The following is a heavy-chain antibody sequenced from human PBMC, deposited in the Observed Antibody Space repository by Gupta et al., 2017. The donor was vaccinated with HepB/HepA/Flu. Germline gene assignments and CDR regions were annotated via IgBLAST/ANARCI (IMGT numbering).Heavy chain of an antibody. CDR3: TRLGDYDPS. CDR1: GFTFSGSA. Sequence: EVQLVESGGGLVQPGGSLKLSCAASGFTFSGSAMHWVRQASGKGLEWVGRIRSKANSYATAYAASVKGRFTISRDDSKNTAYLQMNSLKTEDTAVYYCTRLGDYDPSWGQGTLVTVSS. J-gene: IGHJ5*02. CDR2: IRSKANSYAT. D-gene: IGHD3-3*01. V-gene: IGHV3-73*01.